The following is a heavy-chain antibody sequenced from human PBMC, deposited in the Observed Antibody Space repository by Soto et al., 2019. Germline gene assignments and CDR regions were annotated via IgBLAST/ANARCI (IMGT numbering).Heavy chain of an antibody. CDR3: ARLRGLGVVSPYFDY. J-gene: IGHJ4*02. CDR2: VHDSWGS. Sequence: SETLSLTCTVSGGSISSYYWSWIRQPPGKGLEWIGYVHDSWGSHYNPSLKSRVAISLDTSKNQFSLKLSSVTAADTAVYYCARLRGLGVVSPYFDYWGQGALVTVSS. D-gene: IGHD2-15*01. V-gene: IGHV4-59*08. CDR1: GGSISSYY.